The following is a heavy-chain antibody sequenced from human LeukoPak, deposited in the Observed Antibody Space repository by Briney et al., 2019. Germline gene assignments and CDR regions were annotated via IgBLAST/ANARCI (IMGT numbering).Heavy chain of an antibody. Sequence: SETLSLTCTVSGGSISSGGYYWSWIRQHPGKGLEWIGYIYYSGSTYYNPSLKSRVTISVDTSRNYFSLKLSSVTAADTAVYYCARGRGTGSYFHDWGQGTLVTVSS. CDR2: IYYSGST. D-gene: IGHD3/OR15-3a*01. V-gene: IGHV4-31*03. CDR1: GGSISSGGYY. CDR3: ARGRGTGSYFHD. J-gene: IGHJ4*03.